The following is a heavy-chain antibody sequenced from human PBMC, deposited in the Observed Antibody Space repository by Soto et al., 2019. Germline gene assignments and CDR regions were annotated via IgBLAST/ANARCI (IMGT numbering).Heavy chain of an antibody. J-gene: IGHJ5*02. V-gene: IGHV1-69*08. Sequence: QVQLVQSGAEVKKPGSSVKVSCKASGGTFSTYTITWVRQAPGQGLEWMGRIIPIIGIINYAQKFQGRVTIIAYKFTGTAYMELTGLRSDDTAVYYCAGDPDSHYNDSHASSYPWGQGTLVNVSS. CDR3: AGDPDSHYNDSHASSYP. CDR1: GGTFSTYT. CDR2: IIPIIGII. D-gene: IGHD4-4*01.